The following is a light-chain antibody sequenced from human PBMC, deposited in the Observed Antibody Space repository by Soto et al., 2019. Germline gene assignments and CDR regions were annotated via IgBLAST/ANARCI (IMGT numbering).Light chain of an antibody. V-gene: IGKV3-11*01. CDR1: QSVSRY. J-gene: IGKJ2*01. Sequence: EIVLTQSPATLSLSPGERATLSCRASQSVSRYLAWYQQKPGQAPRLLIYDTSNRATGIPARFSGSGSGTGFILTSSSLEAEDFAVYYCQQSSSWPPTFGQGTKLEIK. CDR2: DTS. CDR3: QQSSSWPPT.